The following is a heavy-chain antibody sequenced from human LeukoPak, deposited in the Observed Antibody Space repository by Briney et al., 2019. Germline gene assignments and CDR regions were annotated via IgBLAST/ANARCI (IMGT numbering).Heavy chain of an antibody. V-gene: IGHV5-51*01. CDR2: IYPGDSDT. J-gene: IGHJ4*02. Sequence: GESLKISCKGSGYSFTSYWIGWVRQMPGKGLEWMGIIYPGDSDTRYSPSFQGQVTISADKSISTAYLQWSSLKASDTAMYYCASTSIYSGLGDYFDYWGQGTLVTVSS. CDR3: ASTSIYSGLGDYFDY. CDR1: GYSFTSYW. D-gene: IGHD5-12*01.